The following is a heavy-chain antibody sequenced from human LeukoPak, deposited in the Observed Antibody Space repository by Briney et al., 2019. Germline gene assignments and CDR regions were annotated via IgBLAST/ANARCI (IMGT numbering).Heavy chain of an antibody. CDR2: ISSSSSYI. CDR3: ARSYDFWSGALGY. Sequence: GGSLRLSCAASGFTFSSYSMNWVHQAPGKGLEWVSSISSSSSYIYYADSVKGRFTISRDNAKNSLYLQMNSLRAEDTAVYYCARSYDFWSGALGYWGQGTLVTVSS. CDR1: GFTFSSYS. D-gene: IGHD3-3*01. J-gene: IGHJ4*02. V-gene: IGHV3-21*01.